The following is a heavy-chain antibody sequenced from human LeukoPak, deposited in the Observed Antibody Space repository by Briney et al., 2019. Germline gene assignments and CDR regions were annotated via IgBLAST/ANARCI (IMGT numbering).Heavy chain of an antibody. J-gene: IGHJ4*02. CDR1: GGSISNYY. V-gene: IGHV4-59*01. CDR2: VYYSGSP. D-gene: IGHD1-26*01. CDR3: ARDQYSGRFDY. Sequence: PSETLSLTSTVSGGSISNYYWSWIRQPPGKGLECVGYVYYSGSPDYNPSLKSRVTISIDTSKNQFSLKLSSVTAADTAVYYCARDQYSGRFDYWGQGTLVTVSS.